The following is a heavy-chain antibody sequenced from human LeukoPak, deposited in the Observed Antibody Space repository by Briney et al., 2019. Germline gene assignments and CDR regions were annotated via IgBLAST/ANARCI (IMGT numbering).Heavy chain of an antibody. D-gene: IGHD3-16*02. Sequence: SETLSLTCTVSSYSISSAYYWGWIRQPPGKGLEWIGSIYHSGSTYYNPSLKSRVTISVDTSKNQFSLKLSSVTAADTAVYYCAGETRSYYYMDVWGKGTTVTVSS. CDR3: AGETRSYYYMDV. CDR2: IYHSGST. J-gene: IGHJ6*03. CDR1: SYSISSAYY. V-gene: IGHV4-38-2*02.